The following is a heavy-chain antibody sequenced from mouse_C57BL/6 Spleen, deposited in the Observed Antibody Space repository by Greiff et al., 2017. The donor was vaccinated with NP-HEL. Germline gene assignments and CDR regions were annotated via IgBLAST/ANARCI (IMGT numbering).Heavy chain of an antibody. V-gene: IGHV5-17*01. CDR3: ARKGDELVY. CDR2: ISSGSSTI. CDR1: GFTFSDYG. Sequence: EVMLVESGGGLVKSGVSLILSCAASGFTFSDYGMLWVRQAPEKGLEWVAYISSGSSTIYYADTVKGRFTSSRDIAKNTLFLQMPSLRSEDTAMFYWARKGDELVYWDKGTSVTVST. J-gene: IGHJ4*01.